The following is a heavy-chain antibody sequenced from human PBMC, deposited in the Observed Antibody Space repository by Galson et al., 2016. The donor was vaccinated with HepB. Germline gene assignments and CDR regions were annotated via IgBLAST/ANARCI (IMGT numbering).Heavy chain of an antibody. J-gene: IGHJ3*01. CDR3: AKSQFALPHSGWFNAFDL. Sequence: SLRLSCAASGFTFNTYAMTWVRQAPGKGLEWVSSISSSDGRTWYADSVRGRFTISTDNSKTTLYVQMNSLRVEDSAIYYCAKSQFALPHSGWFNAFDLWGQGTMVTVSS. V-gene: IGHV3-23*01. CDR1: GFTFNTYA. CDR2: ISSSDGRT. D-gene: IGHD6-19*01.